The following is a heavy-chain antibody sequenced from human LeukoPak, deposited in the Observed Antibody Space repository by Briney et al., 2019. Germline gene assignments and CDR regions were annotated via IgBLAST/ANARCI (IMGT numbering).Heavy chain of an antibody. Sequence: SETLSLTCSVSGGSISSLYWSWIRQPSGKGLEWIGYIYYTGSTNYNPSLKSRVTMFVDMSKNQFSLRLSSVTAADTAVYYCARHRAYSSSSPFDYWGQGTLVTVSS. V-gene: IGHV4-59*08. CDR1: GGSISSLY. J-gene: IGHJ4*02. D-gene: IGHD6-6*01. CDR3: ARHRAYSSSSPFDY. CDR2: IYYTGST.